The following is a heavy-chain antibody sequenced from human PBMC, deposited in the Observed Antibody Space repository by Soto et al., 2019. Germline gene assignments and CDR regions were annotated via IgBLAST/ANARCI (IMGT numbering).Heavy chain of an antibody. CDR3: ARDIEYSSYYGMDV. CDR1: GFTFGSYA. CDR2: ISYDGSNK. D-gene: IGHD6-6*01. V-gene: IGHV3-30-3*01. J-gene: IGHJ6*02. Sequence: QVQLVESGGGVVQPGRSLRLSCAASGFTFGSYAMHWVRQAPGKGLEWVAVISYDGSNKYYADSVKGRFTISRDNSKNTLYLQMNSLRAEDTAVYYCARDIEYSSYYGMDVWGQGTTVTVSS.